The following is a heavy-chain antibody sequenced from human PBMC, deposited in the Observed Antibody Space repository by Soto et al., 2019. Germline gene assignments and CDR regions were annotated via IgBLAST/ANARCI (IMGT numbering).Heavy chain of an antibody. CDR1: GFTFSSYG. CDR2: IWYDGSNK. D-gene: IGHD5-12*01. Sequence: PGGSLRLSCAASGFTFSSYGMHWVRQAPGKGLEWVAVIWYDGSNKYYADSVKGRFTISRDNSKNTLYLQMNSLRAEDTAVYYCARWLQLGNWFDPWGQGTLVTVSS. J-gene: IGHJ5*02. V-gene: IGHV3-33*01. CDR3: ARWLQLGNWFDP.